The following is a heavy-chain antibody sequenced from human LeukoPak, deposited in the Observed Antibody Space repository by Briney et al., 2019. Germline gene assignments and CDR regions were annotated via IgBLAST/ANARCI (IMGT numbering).Heavy chain of an antibody. Sequence: PSGTLSLTCAVSGGSISSSNWWSWVRQPPGKGLEWIGEIYHSGSTNYNPSLKSRVTISVDTSKNQFSLKLSSVTAADTAVYYCARGRRYSYGSAHYYYYYYMDVWGKGTTVTASS. J-gene: IGHJ6*03. CDR2: IYHSGST. D-gene: IGHD5-18*01. V-gene: IGHV4-4*02. CDR3: ARGRRYSYGSAHYYYYYYMDV. CDR1: GGSISSSNW.